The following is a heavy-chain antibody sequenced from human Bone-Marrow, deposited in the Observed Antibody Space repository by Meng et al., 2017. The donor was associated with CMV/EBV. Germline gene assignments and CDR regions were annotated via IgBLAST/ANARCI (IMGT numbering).Heavy chain of an antibody. D-gene: IGHD4-11*01. Sequence: SLKFSSAASGSTYDDYSLSCVRQAPRKGLERVSGINWSGGSTGYADSVEGRFTISGDNAKNSLYLQMNSLRAGDTAVYYCASSYSNDGYYYYGMDVWGQGTMVTVSS. CDR3: ASSYSNDGYYYYGMDV. V-gene: IGHV3-20*03. J-gene: IGHJ6*02. CDR1: GSTYDDYS. CDR2: INWSGGST.